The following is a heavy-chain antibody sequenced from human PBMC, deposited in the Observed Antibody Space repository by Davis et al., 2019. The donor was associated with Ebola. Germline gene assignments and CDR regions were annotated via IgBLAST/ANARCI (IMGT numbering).Heavy chain of an antibody. CDR2: LNSDGSTT. V-gene: IGHV3-74*01. CDR3: AKEAAHCSGGSCLPYYYYYGMDV. J-gene: IGHJ6*02. Sequence: PGGSLRLSCAASGFTFSSHWMHWVRQAPGKGLVWVSRLNSDGSTTNYADSVKGRFTISRDNAKNTLYLQMNSLRAEDTAVYYCAKEAAHCSGGSCLPYYYYYGMDVWGQGTTVTVSS. D-gene: IGHD2-15*01. CDR1: GFTFSSHW.